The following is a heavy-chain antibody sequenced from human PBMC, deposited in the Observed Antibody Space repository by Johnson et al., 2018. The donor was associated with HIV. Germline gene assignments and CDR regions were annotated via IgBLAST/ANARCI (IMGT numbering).Heavy chain of an antibody. D-gene: IGHD6-6*01. Sequence: QMLLVESGGGLVKPGGSLRLSCAASGFTFSDYDMNWVRQAPGKGLEWLLYISKTGSTIYYGDSVKGRFSISRDNAKNSLYLQMNSLRAEDTAVYYCARDFSSSSNAFDIWGQGTMVTVSS. CDR3: ARDFSSSSNAFDI. CDR1: GFTFSDYD. V-gene: IGHV3-11*04. J-gene: IGHJ3*02. CDR2: ISKTGSTI.